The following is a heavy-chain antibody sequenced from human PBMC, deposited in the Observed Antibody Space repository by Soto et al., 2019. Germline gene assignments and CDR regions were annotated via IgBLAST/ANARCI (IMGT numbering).Heavy chain of an antibody. V-gene: IGHV1-69*13. D-gene: IGHD3-3*01. CDR3: ASNGVAIFGVVNWFDP. CDR2: IIPIFGTA. J-gene: IGHJ5*02. CDR1: GCTFSSYA. Sequence: ASVKVSCKASGCTFSSYAISWVRQAPGQGLEWMGGIIPIFGTANYAQKFQGRVTITADESTSTAYMELSSLRYEDTAVYYCASNGVAIFGVVNWFDPWGQGTLVTVSS.